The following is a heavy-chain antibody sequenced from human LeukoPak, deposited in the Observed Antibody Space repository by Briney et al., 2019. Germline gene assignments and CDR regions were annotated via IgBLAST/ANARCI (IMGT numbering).Heavy chain of an antibody. V-gene: IGHV4-39*01. CDR1: GGSISSLTYY. J-gene: IGHJ4*02. Sequence: SETLSLTCTVSGGSISSLTYYWGWIRQPPGKGLEWIASIYYSGTTYYSPSLKSRVAISVNRSNNQFSLRLSSVTTADTAVYFCTGYSAGWSSGGGYWGQGTVVTVSS. CDR2: IYYSGTT. CDR3: TGYSAGWSSGGGY. D-gene: IGHD6-19*01.